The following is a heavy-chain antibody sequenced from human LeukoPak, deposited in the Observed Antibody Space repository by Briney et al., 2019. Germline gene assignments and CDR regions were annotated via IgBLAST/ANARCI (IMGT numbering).Heavy chain of an antibody. D-gene: IGHD3-3*01. CDR3: ARHNYDFWSVYMDV. CDR1: GFTFSSYS. CDR2: ISSRSTYI. V-gene: IGHV3-21*01. J-gene: IGHJ6*03. Sequence: PGGSLRLSCAASGFTFSSYSMNWVRQAPGKGLEWVSSISSRSTYIYHADSVKGRFTISRDNAKNSLFLQMNSLRAEDTAVYYCARHNYDFWSVYMDVWGKGTTVTVSS.